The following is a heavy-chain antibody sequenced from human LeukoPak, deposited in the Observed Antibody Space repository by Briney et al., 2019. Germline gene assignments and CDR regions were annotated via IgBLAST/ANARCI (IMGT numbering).Heavy chain of an antibody. V-gene: IGHV3-48*02. CDR3: ARHCSSTSCYTLGAFDI. D-gene: IGHD2-2*02. J-gene: IGHJ3*02. CDR1: GFTFSSYS. CDR2: ISRSSSTI. Sequence: PGGSLRLSCAASGFTFSSYSMNWVRQAPGKGLEWVSYISRSSSTIYYADSVKGRFTISRDNAKNSLYLQMNSLRDEDTAVYYCARHCSSTSCYTLGAFDIWGQGTMVTVSS.